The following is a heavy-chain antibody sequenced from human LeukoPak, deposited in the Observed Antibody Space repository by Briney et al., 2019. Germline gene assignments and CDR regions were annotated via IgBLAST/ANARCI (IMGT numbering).Heavy chain of an antibody. V-gene: IGHV3-74*01. Sequence: PGGSLRLSCAASGFTFSSYWMHWVRQAPGKGLVWVSRINSDGSSTSYADSVKGRFTISRDNAKNTLYLLMNSLRAEDTAVYYCARDPPNSSGYSVPYDAFDIWGQGTMVTVSS. CDR3: ARDPPNSSGYSVPYDAFDI. J-gene: IGHJ3*02. CDR2: INSDGSST. CDR1: GFTFSSYW. D-gene: IGHD3-22*01.